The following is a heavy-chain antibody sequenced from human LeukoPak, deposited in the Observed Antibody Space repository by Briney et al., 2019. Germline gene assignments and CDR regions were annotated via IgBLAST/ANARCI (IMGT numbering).Heavy chain of an antibody. Sequence: PGGSLTLSCVASGFTFSSYEMNWVRQAPGKGLEWVSYISSSGSTIYYADSVKGRFTISRDNAKNSLYLLMNSLRAEDTAVYYCARAGYYYDFNWFDPWGQGTLVTVSS. CDR1: GFTFSSYE. V-gene: IGHV3-48*03. D-gene: IGHD3-22*01. CDR3: ARAGYYYDFNWFDP. CDR2: ISSSGSTI. J-gene: IGHJ5*02.